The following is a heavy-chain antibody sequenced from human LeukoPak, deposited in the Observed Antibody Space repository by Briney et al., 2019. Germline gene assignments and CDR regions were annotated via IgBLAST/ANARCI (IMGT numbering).Heavy chain of an antibody. CDR2: ISYDGSNK. Sequence: GRSLRLSCAASGFTFSSYAMHWVRQAPGKGLEWVAVISYDGSNKYYADSVKGRFTISRDNSKNTLYLQMNSLRAEDTAVYYCAREMSGSTGGFDYWGQGTLVTVSS. CDR1: GFTFSSYA. V-gene: IGHV3-30-3*01. CDR3: AREMSGSTGGFDY. D-gene: IGHD3-3*01. J-gene: IGHJ4*02.